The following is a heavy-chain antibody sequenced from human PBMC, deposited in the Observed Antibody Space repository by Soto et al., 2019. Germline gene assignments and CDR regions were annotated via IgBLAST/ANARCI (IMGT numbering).Heavy chain of an antibody. Sequence: QVQLVESGGGVVQPGRSLRLSCAASGFTFSSYGMHWVRQAPGKGLEWVAVIWYDGSNKYYADSVKGRFTISRDNSKNTLYLQMNSLRAEDTAVYYCASGSSSFDYWGQGTLVTVSS. CDR1: GFTFSSYG. J-gene: IGHJ4*02. V-gene: IGHV3-33*01. CDR3: ASGSSSFDY. CDR2: IWYDGSNK. D-gene: IGHD6-6*01.